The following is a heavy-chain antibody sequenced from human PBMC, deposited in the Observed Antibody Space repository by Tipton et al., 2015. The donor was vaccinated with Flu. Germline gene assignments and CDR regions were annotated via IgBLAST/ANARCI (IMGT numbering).Heavy chain of an antibody. Sequence: TLSLTCAVYGWSLSGYYWSWIRQSPGKGLEWIGEINHSGSTNYNPSLKSRLTISLDMSKNQFSLNLYSVSAADAAVYYCARHTRIAIGGLNWFDPWGQGTLVTVSS. CDR3: ARHTRIAIGGLNWFDP. V-gene: IGHV4-34*01. D-gene: IGHD2/OR15-2a*01. CDR2: INHSGST. CDR1: GWSLSGYY. J-gene: IGHJ5*02.